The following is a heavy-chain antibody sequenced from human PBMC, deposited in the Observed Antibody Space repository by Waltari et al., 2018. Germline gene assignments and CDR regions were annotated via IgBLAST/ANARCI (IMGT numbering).Heavy chain of an antibody. D-gene: IGHD3-10*01. CDR1: GGSFSGYY. CDR3: ARTYYYGSGSYYFVAHYYYYYMDV. Sequence: QLQLQQWGAGLLKPSETLSLTCAVYGGSFSGYYWSWIRQPPGKGLEWIGEINHSGSTNYNPSLKSRVTISVDTSKNQFSLKLSSVTAADTAVYYCARTYYYGSGSYYFVAHYYYYYMDVWGKGTTVTISS. J-gene: IGHJ6*03. CDR2: INHSGST. V-gene: IGHV4-34*01.